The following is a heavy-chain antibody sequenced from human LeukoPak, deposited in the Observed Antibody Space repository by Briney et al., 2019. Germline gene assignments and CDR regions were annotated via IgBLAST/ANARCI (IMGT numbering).Heavy chain of an antibody. V-gene: IGHV4-39*01. CDR1: GDSVSRSDSY. J-gene: IGHJ1*01. CDR2: IYYSGRT. D-gene: IGHD3-22*01. Sequence: PSETLSLTCSVSGDSVSRSDSYWAWIRQPPGKGLEWIGTIYYSGRTYYSPSLKSRVTMSVDPSNNQFSLNLRSVTAADTALYYCARRRYYDGSGYLEWGQGTLLSVSS. CDR3: ARRRYYDGSGYLE.